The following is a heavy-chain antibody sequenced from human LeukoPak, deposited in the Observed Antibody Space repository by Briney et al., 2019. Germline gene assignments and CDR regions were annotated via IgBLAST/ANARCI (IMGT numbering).Heavy chain of an antibody. V-gene: IGHV3-21*01. Sequence: GGSLRLSCAASGFTFSDYNMNWVRQAPGKGLEWVSSITSSSTYIYYADSVKGRFTISRDNAKNSLYLQMNSLRAEDTAVYYCAELGITMIGGVWGKGTTVTISS. CDR2: ITSSSTYI. J-gene: IGHJ6*04. CDR1: GFTFSDYN. CDR3: AELGITMIGGV. D-gene: IGHD3-10*02.